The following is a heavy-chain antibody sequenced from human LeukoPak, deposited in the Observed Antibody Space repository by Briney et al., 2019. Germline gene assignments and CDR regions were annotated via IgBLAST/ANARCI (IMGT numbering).Heavy chain of an antibody. CDR2: ISSSSDSI. CDR1: GFTFGGYS. Sequence: PGGSLRLSCAASGFTFGGYSMNWVRQAPGKGLEWVSYISSSSDSIYYADSVKGRFTISRDNFKNTLYLQMSSLRAEDTAVYYCVKTMVTFGGIIRADAFDIWGQGTMVTVSS. J-gene: IGHJ3*02. D-gene: IGHD3-16*01. V-gene: IGHV3-48*01. CDR3: VKTMVTFGGIIRADAFDI.